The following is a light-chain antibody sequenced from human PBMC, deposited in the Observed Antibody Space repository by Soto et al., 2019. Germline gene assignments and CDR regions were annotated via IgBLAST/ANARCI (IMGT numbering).Light chain of an antibody. J-gene: IGKJ2*01. CDR2: AAS. V-gene: IGKV1-9*01. Sequence: DIQLTQSPSFLSASVGDRVTITCRASQGISTYLAWYQQKPGKAPKLLIYAASTLQSGVPSRFSGSGSGTEFTITISRLQPEDFDTYYCLQLNSYPRSFGQGTRLEIK. CDR1: QGISTY. CDR3: LQLNSYPRS.